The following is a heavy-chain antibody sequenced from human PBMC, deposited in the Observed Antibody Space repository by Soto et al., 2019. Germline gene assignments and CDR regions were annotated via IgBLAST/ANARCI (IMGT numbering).Heavy chain of an antibody. V-gene: IGHV3-48*02. CDR3: ARGNILTGHRPYDY. J-gene: IGHJ4*02. Sequence: ESGGGLVQPGGSLRLSCAASGFTFSSYSMNWVRQAPGKGLEWVSYISSSSSTIYYADSVKGRFNISKDNAKNSLYLQMNSLRDEDTAVYYCARGNILTGHRPYDYWGQGTLVTVSS. CDR2: ISSSSSTI. D-gene: IGHD3-9*01. CDR1: GFTFSSYS.